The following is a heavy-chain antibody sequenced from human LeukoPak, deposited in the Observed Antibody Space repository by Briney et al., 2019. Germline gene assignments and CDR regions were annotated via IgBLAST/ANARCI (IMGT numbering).Heavy chain of an antibody. CDR1: RFTFSRCS. V-gene: IGHV3-21*01. Sequence: GGSLRLSCAASRFTFSRCSMNWVRQAPGKGLEWVSYISSTSTYKYYADSVKGRFTISRDNAKNSLYLQMNSLRAEDTAVYYCARLPNYYDSSGLNDYWGQGTLVTVSS. D-gene: IGHD3-22*01. CDR3: ARLPNYYDSSGLNDY. J-gene: IGHJ4*02. CDR2: ISSTSTYK.